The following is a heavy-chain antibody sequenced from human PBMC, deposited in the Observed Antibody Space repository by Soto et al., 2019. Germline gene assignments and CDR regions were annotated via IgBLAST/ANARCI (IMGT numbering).Heavy chain of an antibody. V-gene: IGHV3-9*01. CDR1: GFTFDDYA. J-gene: IGHJ4*02. D-gene: IGHD1-20*01. CDR3: AKDLYPFLTGTDY. CDR2: ISWNSGSI. Sequence: GGSLRLSCAASGFTFDDYAMHWVRQAPGKGLEWVSGISWNSGSIGYADSVKGRFTISRDNAKNSLYLQMNSLRAEDTALYYCAKDLYPFLTGTDYWGQGTLVTVSS.